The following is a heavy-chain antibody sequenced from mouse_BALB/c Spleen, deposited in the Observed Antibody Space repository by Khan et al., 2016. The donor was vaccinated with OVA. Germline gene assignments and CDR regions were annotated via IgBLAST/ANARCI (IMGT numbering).Heavy chain of an antibody. J-gene: IGHJ3*01. D-gene: IGHD2-3*01. Sequence: EVQLVESGGGLVQPKGSLKLSCAASGFTFNTNAMNWVRQAPGKGLEWVARIRSKTNNFATYYADSVKDRFTISRDDSQSMLYLQMNNWKTEDTAMYYCVGEDGYYRAWFAYWGQGTRVTVSA. CDR1: GFTFNTNA. CDR3: VGEDGYYRAWFAY. V-gene: IGHV10S3*01. CDR2: IRSKTNNFAT.